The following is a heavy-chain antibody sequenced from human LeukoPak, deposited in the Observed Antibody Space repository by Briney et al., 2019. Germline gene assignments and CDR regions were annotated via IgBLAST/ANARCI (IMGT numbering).Heavy chain of an antibody. CDR1: GGSFSGYY. Sequence: PSETLSLTCAVYGGSFSGYYWSWIRQPPGKGLEWIGEINHSGSTNYNPSLKSRVTTSVDTSKNQFSLKLSSVTAADTAVYYCARVGCSSTTCYSYSYYYMDVWGKGTTVTVSS. CDR2: INHSGST. D-gene: IGHD2-2*02. CDR3: ARVGCSSTTCYSYSYYYMDV. V-gene: IGHV4-34*01. J-gene: IGHJ6*03.